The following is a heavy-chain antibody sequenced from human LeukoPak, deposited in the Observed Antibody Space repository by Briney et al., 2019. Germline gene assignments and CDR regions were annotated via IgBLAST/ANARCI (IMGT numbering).Heavy chain of an antibody. V-gene: IGHV3-74*01. Sequence: GGSLRLPCAASGFSFSRSWMHWVRQAPGKGLMWVSRINSDGSSTDYADSVKGRFTISRDNTKNTVYLQMNSLRVEDTAMYYCARSFYGDYAENWGQGTLVTVSS. CDR1: GFSFSRSW. J-gene: IGHJ4*02. CDR2: INSDGSST. D-gene: IGHD4-17*01. CDR3: ARSFYGDYAEN.